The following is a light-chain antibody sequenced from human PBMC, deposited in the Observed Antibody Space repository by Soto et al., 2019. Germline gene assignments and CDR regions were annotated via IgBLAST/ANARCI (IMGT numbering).Light chain of an antibody. CDR1: QSINSKS. V-gene: IGKV3-20*01. J-gene: IGKJ3*01. CDR2: NTS. CDR3: QHYGGSFI. Sequence: EIVLTQSPGTLSLSPGEGATVSCRASQSINSKSLVWYQRKFGQAPRLLIYNTSSRATGIPDRFSGSGSGTDFTLSISRLEPEDFAVYYCQHYGGSFIFGPGTRWIS.